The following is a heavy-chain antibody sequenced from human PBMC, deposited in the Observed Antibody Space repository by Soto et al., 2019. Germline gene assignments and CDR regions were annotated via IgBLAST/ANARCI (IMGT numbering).Heavy chain of an antibody. CDR1: GFNFRSYV. J-gene: IGHJ4*02. V-gene: IGHV3-33*05. CDR3: ARWGTTGGLDV. Sequence: QVHLVESGGGVVQPGTSLRLSCVGSGFNFRSYVIHWVRQAPGKGLEWVALTSYDGSNNFYGDSVKGRFTISRHNSRNTVELQMDSLRFEDTALYYFARWGTTGGLDVWGQGTLVSVSS. D-gene: IGHD3-16*01. CDR2: TSYDGSNN.